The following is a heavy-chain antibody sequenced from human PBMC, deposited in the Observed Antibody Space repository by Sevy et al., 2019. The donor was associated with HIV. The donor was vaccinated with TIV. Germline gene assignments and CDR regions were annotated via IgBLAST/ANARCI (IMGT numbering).Heavy chain of an antibody. D-gene: IGHD2-8*01. CDR3: AKPLTTPGYCTNGVCRVGDYGMDV. CDR2: ISGSGGST. V-gene: IGHV3-23*01. J-gene: IGHJ6*02. Sequence: GGSLRLSCAASGFTFSSYAMSWVCQAPGKGLEWVSAISGSGGSTYYADSVKGRFTISRDNSKNTLYLQMNSLRAEDTAVYYCAKPLTTPGYCTNGVCRVGDYGMDVWGQGTTVTVSS. CDR1: GFTFSSYA.